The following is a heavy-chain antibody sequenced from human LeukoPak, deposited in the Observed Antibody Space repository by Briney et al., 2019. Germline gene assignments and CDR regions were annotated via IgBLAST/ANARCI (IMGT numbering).Heavy chain of an antibody. CDR2: IYHSGST. CDR3: ARAKGSGWYDY. Sequence: SETLSLTCAVSGYSISSGYYRGWIRQPPGKGLEWIGSIYHSGSTYYNPSLKSRVTISVDTSKNQFSLRLSSVTAADTAVYYCARAKGSGWYDYWGQGTLVTVSS. CDR1: GYSISSGYY. J-gene: IGHJ4*02. V-gene: IGHV4-38-2*01. D-gene: IGHD6-19*01.